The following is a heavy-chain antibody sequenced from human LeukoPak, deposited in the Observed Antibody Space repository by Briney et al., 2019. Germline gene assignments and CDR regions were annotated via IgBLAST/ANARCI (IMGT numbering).Heavy chain of an antibody. V-gene: IGHV3-21*05. Sequence: NPGGSLRLSCAASGFTFSSYSMNWVRQAPGKGLVWVSYISSRSSYTKYADSVKGRFTISRDNAKKSLYLQMNSLTAEDTAVFYCARVGSRGYYFDYWGQGTLVSVSS. CDR1: GFTFSSYS. CDR3: ARVGSRGYYFDY. J-gene: IGHJ4*02. CDR2: ISSRSSYT. D-gene: IGHD1-26*01.